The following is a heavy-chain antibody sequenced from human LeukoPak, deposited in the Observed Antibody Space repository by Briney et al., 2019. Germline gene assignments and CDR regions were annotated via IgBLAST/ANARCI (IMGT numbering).Heavy chain of an antibody. D-gene: IGHD4-4*01. J-gene: IGHJ4*02. Sequence: GGSLRLSCAASGLSFSSDAMSWVRQAPGKGLEWVSTISGSGGSTYYADSVKGRFTISRDNSKNTLYLQMNSLRAGDTAVYYCAVLSSSNFDYWGQGTLVTVSS. V-gene: IGHV3-23*01. CDR1: GLSFSSDA. CDR2: ISGSGGST. CDR3: AVLSSSNFDY.